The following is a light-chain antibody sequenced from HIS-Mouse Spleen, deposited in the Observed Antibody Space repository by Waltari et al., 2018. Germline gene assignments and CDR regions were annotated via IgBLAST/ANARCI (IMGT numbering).Light chain of an antibody. Sequence: DIQLTQSPSFLSASVGDRVTITCRASKGISSYLAGYQQKPGKAPKLLIYAASTLQSGVPSRFSGSGSGTEFTLTISSLQPEDFATYYCQQLNSYPPTFGQGTKVEIK. V-gene: IGKV1-9*01. CDR3: QQLNSYPPT. CDR1: KGISSY. J-gene: IGKJ1*01. CDR2: AAS.